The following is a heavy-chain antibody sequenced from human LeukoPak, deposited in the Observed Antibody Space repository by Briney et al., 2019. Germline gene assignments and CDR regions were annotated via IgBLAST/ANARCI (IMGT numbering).Heavy chain of an antibody. CDR1: GGSISSYY. Sequence: PSETLSLTCTVSGGSISSYYWSWIRQPPGKGLEWIGYIYYSGSTNYNPSLKSRVTISVDTSKNQFSPKLSSVTAADTAVYYCARHQYGDFLEYWGQGTLVTVSS. CDR3: ARHQYGDFLEY. J-gene: IGHJ4*02. D-gene: IGHD4-17*01. CDR2: IYYSGST. V-gene: IGHV4-59*08.